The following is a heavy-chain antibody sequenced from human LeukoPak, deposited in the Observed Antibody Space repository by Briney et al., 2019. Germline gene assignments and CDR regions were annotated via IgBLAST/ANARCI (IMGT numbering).Heavy chain of an antibody. CDR2: ISYDGSNK. Sequence: GRSLRLSCAASGFTFSSYCTHWVRQAPGKGLEWVAVISYDGSNKYYADSVKGRFTISRDNSKNTQYLQMNSLRAEDTAVYYCASQISGWSDYYYYGMDVWGKGTTVTVSS. V-gene: IGHV3-30*03. D-gene: IGHD6-19*01. J-gene: IGHJ6*04. CDR1: GFTFSSYC. CDR3: ASQISGWSDYYYYGMDV.